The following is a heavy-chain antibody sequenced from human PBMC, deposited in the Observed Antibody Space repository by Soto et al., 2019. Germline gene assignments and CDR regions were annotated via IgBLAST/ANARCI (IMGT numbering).Heavy chain of an antibody. CDR2: ISAYNGNT. D-gene: IGHD1-26*01. Sequence: QVQLVQSGAEVKKPGASVKVSCKASGYTFTSYGISWVRQAPGQGLEWMGWISAYNGNTNYAQKLQGRVTITTDTSTSTAYMELRSLRSDDTAVYYCARDCHRWELLPYFDYWGQGTLVTVSS. CDR3: ARDCHRWELLPYFDY. J-gene: IGHJ4*02. V-gene: IGHV1-18*04. CDR1: GYTFTSYG.